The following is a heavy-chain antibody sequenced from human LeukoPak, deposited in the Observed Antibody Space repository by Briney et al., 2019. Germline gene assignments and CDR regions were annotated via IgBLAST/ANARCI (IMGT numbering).Heavy chain of an antibody. CDR3: ARRIVTPTTKWFDA. CDR2: INPNSGGT. J-gene: IGHJ5*02. Sequence: ASVKVSCKASGYTFTGYYMHWVRQAPGQGLEWMGWINPNSGGTNYAQKFQGRVTMTRDKSIRTAYMELSRLTSDDTAVYYCARRIVTPTTKWFDAWGQGTLVTVSS. CDR1: GYTFTGYY. V-gene: IGHV1-2*02. D-gene: IGHD1-26*01.